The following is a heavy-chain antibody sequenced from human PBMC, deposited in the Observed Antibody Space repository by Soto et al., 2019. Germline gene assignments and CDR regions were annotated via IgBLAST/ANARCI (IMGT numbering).Heavy chain of an antibody. V-gene: IGHV3-33*01. Sequence: QVQLVESGGGVVQPGRSLRLSCAASGFTFSSYGMHWVRQAPGKGLEWVAVIWYDGSNKYYADSVKGRFTISRDNSKNTLYLQMKSLRAEDTAVYYCARGVSSGWYNWFDPWGQGTLVTVSS. D-gene: IGHD6-19*01. CDR2: IWYDGSNK. J-gene: IGHJ5*02. CDR1: GFTFSSYG. CDR3: ARGVSSGWYNWFDP.